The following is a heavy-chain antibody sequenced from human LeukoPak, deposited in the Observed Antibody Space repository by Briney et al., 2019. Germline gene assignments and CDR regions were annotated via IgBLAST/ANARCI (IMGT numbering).Heavy chain of an antibody. CDR2: IYYSGST. CDR1: GGSISSGGYY. J-gene: IGHJ4*02. V-gene: IGHV4-31*03. Sequence: SETLSLTCTVSGGSISSGGYYWSWIRQHPGKGLEWIGYIYYSGSTYYNPSLKSRVTISVDTSKNQFSLKLSSVTAADTAVYYCARVLPLDGYNFFDYWGQGTLVTVSS. D-gene: IGHD5-24*01. CDR3: ARVLPLDGYNFFDY.